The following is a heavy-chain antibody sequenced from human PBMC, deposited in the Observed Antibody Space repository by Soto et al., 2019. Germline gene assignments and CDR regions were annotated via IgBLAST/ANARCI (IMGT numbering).Heavy chain of an antibody. Sequence: SETLSLTCTVSGGSISSYYWSWIRQPPGKGLEWIGYIYYSGSTNYNPSLKSRVTISVDTSKNQFSLKLSSVTAADTAVYYCGRDGCSSTSCYAPLGWFDPWGQGTLVTVSS. CDR2: IYYSGST. CDR3: GRDGCSSTSCYAPLGWFDP. J-gene: IGHJ5*02. D-gene: IGHD2-2*01. V-gene: IGHV4-59*01. CDR1: GGSISSYY.